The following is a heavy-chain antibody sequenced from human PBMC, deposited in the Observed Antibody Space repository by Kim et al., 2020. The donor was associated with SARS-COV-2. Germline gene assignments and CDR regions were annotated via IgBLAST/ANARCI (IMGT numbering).Heavy chain of an antibody. CDR3: AGEGTAMVKGKGRYYYYGMDV. J-gene: IGHJ6*02. CDR1: GFTFSSYW. V-gene: IGHV3-7*03. Sequence: GGSLRLSCAASGFTFSSYWMSWVRQAPGKGLEWVANIKQDGSEKYYVDSVKGRFTISRDNAKNSLYLQMNSLRAEDTAVYYCAGEGTAMVKGKGRYYYYGMDVWGQGTTVTVSS. D-gene: IGHD5-18*01. CDR2: IKQDGSEK.